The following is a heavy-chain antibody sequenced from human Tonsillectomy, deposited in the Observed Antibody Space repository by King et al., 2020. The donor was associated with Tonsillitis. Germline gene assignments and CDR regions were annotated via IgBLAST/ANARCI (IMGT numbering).Heavy chain of an antibody. CDR3: AHSRIVGATLGFYFDY. V-gene: IGHV2-5*01. D-gene: IGHD1-26*01. CDR2: IYWNDEK. CDR1: GFSLSTSGVG. J-gene: IGHJ4*02. Sequence: TLKESGPTLVKPTQTVTLTCTFSGFSLSTSGVGVGWIRQPPGKALEWLAVIYWNDEKRYSPSLKSRLTITKDTSKNQVVLTMTNMDPVDTATYYCAHSRIVGATLGFYFDYWGQGTLVTVSS.